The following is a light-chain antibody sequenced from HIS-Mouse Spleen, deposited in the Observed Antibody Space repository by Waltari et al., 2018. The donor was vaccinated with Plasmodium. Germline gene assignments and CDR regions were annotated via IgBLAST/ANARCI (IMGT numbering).Light chain of an antibody. CDR3: CSYAGSYTLV. V-gene: IGLV2-11*01. Sequence: QSALTQPRPVSGSPGQSVTISCTGTSSAAGGYNYVAWYQQHPGKAPKLMIYDVSKRPSGVPDRFSGSKSGNTASLTISGLQAEDEADYYCCSYAGSYTLVFGGGTKLTVL. CDR2: DVS. CDR1: SSAAGGYNY. J-gene: IGLJ2*01.